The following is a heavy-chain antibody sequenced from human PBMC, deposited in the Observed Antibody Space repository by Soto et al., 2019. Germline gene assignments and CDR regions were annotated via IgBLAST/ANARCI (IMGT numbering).Heavy chain of an antibody. D-gene: IGHD2-21*02. CDR1: GFTFSSYS. V-gene: IGHV3-48*02. CDR2: ITGSSDII. Sequence: PGGSLRLSCTASGFTFSSYSMNWVRQAPGKGLEWISYITGSSDIISYADSVKGRFTISRDNAKNSLYLQMNSLRDEDTAVYYCARDSDWAFDYWGQGTLVTVSS. J-gene: IGHJ4*02. CDR3: ARDSDWAFDY.